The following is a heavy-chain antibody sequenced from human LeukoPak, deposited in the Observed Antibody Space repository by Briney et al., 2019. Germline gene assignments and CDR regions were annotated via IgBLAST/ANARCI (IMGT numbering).Heavy chain of an antibody. D-gene: IGHD3-3*01. CDR3: ARDRSSVYDFWSGYYYRGWFDP. V-gene: IGHV3-66*02. CDR2: IYSGGST. J-gene: IGHJ5*02. CDR1: GFTISSNY. Sequence: GGSLRLSCAASGFTISSNYMSWVRQAPGKGLEWVSVIYSGGSTYYADSVKGRFTISSDNSKNTLYLQMNSLRAEDTAVYYCARDRSSVYDFWSGYYYRGWFDPWGQGTLVTVSS.